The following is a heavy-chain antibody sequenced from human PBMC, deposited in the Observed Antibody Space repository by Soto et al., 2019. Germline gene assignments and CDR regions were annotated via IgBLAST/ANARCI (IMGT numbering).Heavy chain of an antibody. J-gene: IGHJ6*02. Sequence: ASVKVSCKASGYTFTSYGISWVRQAPGQGLEWMGWISAYNGNTNYAQKLQGRVTMTTDTSTSTAYMELRSLRSDDTAVYYCARDGGGYCSGGSCYIGNGMDVWGQGTTVTVSS. CDR3: ARDGGGYCSGGSCYIGNGMDV. CDR1: GYTFTSYG. V-gene: IGHV1-18*01. D-gene: IGHD2-15*01. CDR2: ISAYNGNT.